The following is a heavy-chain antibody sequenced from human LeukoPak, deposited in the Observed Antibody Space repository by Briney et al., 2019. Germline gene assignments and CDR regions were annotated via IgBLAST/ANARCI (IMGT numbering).Heavy chain of an antibody. Sequence: SETLSLTCVVYGESFSGYSWGWIRQPPGKGLEWIGEINQRRNTNYNPSLKSRVTISIDTSKNQFSLKLSSVTAADTAVYYCARGVYIAAAQYGYWGQGTLVTVSS. D-gene: IGHD6-13*01. CDR2: INQRRNT. CDR3: ARGVYIAAAQYGY. V-gene: IGHV4-34*01. CDR1: GESFSGYS. J-gene: IGHJ4*02.